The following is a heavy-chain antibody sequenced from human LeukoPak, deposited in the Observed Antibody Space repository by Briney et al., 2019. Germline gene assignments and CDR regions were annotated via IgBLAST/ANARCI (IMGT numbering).Heavy chain of an antibody. D-gene: IGHD1-26*01. J-gene: IGHJ4*02. Sequence: QAGGSLRLSCAASGFTFRSYAMSWVRQAPGKGLEWVSAISGSGGSTYYADSVKGRFTISRDNSKNTLYLQMNSLRAGDTAVYYCAKDVESGGYDYWGQGTLVTVSS. CDR2: ISGSGGST. V-gene: IGHV3-23*01. CDR3: AKDVESGGYDY. CDR1: GFTFRSYA.